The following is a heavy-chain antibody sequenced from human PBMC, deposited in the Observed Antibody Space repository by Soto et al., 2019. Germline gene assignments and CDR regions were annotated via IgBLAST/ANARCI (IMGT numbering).Heavy chain of an antibody. J-gene: IGHJ6*02. CDR2: TYYRSKWYN. Sequence: LLRQSQTLSLTCAISGDSVSSNSAAWNWIRQSPSRGLEWLGRTYYRSKWYNDYAVSVKSRITINPDTSKNQFSLQLNSVTPEDTAVYYCARDSNGVEFWSGYNYYYYYGMDVWGQGTTVTVSS. CDR3: ARDSNGVEFWSGYNYYYYYGMDV. D-gene: IGHD3-3*01. V-gene: IGHV6-1*01. CDR1: GDSVSSNSAA.